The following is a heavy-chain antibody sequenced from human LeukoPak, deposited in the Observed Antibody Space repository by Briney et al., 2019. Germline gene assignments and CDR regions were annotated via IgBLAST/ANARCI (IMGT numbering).Heavy chain of an antibody. CDR2: IYYSGST. D-gene: IGHD3-10*01. CDR3: ARAMVRGVMAGFDY. CDR1: GGSISSYY. J-gene: IGHJ4*02. Sequence: SETLSLTCTVSGGSISSYYWSWIRQPPGKGLEWIGYIYYSGSTNYNPSLKSRVTISVDMSKNQFSLKLSSVTAADTAVYYCARAMVRGVMAGFDYWGQGTLVTVSS. V-gene: IGHV4-59*01.